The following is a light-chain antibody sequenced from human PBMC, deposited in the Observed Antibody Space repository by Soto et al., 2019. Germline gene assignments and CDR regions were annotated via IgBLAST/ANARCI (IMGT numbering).Light chain of an antibody. CDR3: QQYNNWPGT. J-gene: IGKJ1*01. V-gene: IGKV3-15*01. CDR2: GAS. Sequence: DIVMTQSPLSLPVTPGEPATLSCRASQSVSSSYLAWYQQKPGQAPRLLIFGASTRATGIPARFSGSGSGTDFTLTISSLQSEDFAVYYCQQYNNWPGTFGQGTKV. CDR1: QSVSSSY.